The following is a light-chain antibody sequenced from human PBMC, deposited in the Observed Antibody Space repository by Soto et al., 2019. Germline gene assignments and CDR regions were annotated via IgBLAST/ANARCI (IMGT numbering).Light chain of an antibody. CDR2: DVS. Sequence: QSVLTQPASVSGSPGQSITISCTGTGSDVGGYNYVSWYQQHPGKAPKLMIYDVSNRPSGVSKRFSGSKSGNTASLIISGLQAEDEADYYCSTYTSSIPYVFGTGTKVTV. V-gene: IGLV2-14*01. CDR1: GSDVGGYNY. CDR3: STYTSSIPYV. J-gene: IGLJ1*01.